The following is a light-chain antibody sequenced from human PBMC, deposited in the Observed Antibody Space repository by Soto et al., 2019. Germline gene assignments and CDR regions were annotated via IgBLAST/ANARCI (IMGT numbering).Light chain of an antibody. CDR2: DVS. V-gene: IGLV2-14*01. CDR3: SSYTSSSTLVV. CDR1: SSDVSGYNY. Sequence: QSALTQPASVSGSPGQSITISCTGTSSDVSGYNYVSWYQQHPGKAPKLMIYDVSNRPSGVSNRFSGSKSGNTASLTISGLQADDEADYYCSSYTSSSTLVVCGGGTPLTGL. J-gene: IGLJ2*01.